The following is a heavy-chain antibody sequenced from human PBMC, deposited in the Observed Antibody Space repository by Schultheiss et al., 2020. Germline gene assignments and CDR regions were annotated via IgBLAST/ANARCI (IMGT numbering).Heavy chain of an antibody. V-gene: IGHV4-59*12. CDR2: IYYSGST. CDR1: GGSISSYY. D-gene: IGHD3-9*01. CDR3: ARAPYYDITYYYYGMDV. J-gene: IGHJ6*02. Sequence: SETLSLTCTVSGGSISSYYWSWIRQPPGKGLEWIGYIYYSGSTNYNPSLKSRVTISVDTSKNQFSLKLSSVTAADTAVYYCARAPYYDITYYYYGMDVWGQGTTVTVSS.